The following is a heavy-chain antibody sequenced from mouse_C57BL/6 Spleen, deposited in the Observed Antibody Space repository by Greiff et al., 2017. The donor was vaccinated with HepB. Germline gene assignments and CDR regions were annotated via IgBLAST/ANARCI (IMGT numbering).Heavy chain of an antibody. Sequence: QVQLKQPGAELVRPGSSVKLSCKASGYTFTSYWMDWVKQRPGQGLEWIGNIYPSDSETHYNQKFKDKATLTVDKSSSTAYMQLSSLTSEDSAVYYCARSHYYGSSYEGAMDYWGQGTSVTVSS. CDR1: GYTFTSYW. CDR2: IYPSDSET. D-gene: IGHD1-1*01. CDR3: ARSHYYGSSYEGAMDY. J-gene: IGHJ4*01. V-gene: IGHV1-61*01.